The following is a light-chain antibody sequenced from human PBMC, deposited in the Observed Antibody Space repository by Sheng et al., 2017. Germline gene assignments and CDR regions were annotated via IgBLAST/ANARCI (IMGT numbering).Light chain of an antibody. J-gene: IGKJ1*01. CDR3: QQYYSNPPT. Sequence: DIVMTQSPDSLAVSLGERATINCKSSQSVSYNSNNKDSLAWYQQKPGQPPRLLVYWASTREFGVPDRFRGSGSATDFTLTITSLRAEDVAVYYCQQYYSNPPTFGQGTKVEI. V-gene: IGKV4-1*01. CDR1: QSVSYNSNNKDS. CDR2: WAS.